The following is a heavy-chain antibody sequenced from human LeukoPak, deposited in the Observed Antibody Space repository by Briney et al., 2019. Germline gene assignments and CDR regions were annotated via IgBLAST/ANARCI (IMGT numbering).Heavy chain of an antibody. CDR2: IIPIFGTA. J-gene: IGHJ4*02. CDR3: ARDEVDYYDSSGYYYGGGFDY. V-gene: IGHV1-69*05. D-gene: IGHD3-22*01. CDR1: GGTFSSCA. Sequence: ASVKVSCKASGGTFSSCAISWVRQAPGQGLEWMGGIIPIFGTANYAQKFQGRVTITTDESTSTAYMELSSLRSEDTAVYYCARDEVDYYDSSGYYYGGGFDYWGQGTLVTVSS.